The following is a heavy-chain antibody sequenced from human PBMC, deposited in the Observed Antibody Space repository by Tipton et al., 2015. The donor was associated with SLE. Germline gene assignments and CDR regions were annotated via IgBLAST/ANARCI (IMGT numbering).Heavy chain of an antibody. Sequence: SLRLSCTASGFPFSSYGMHWVRQAPGKGLEWVAVIWSNGGNEYYGDSLKGRFTISRDNSKNTLYLQMNSLRAEDTAVYYCARKTSLDYWGQGTLVTVSS. V-gene: IGHV3-33*01. CDR3: ARKTSLDY. J-gene: IGHJ4*02. CDR2: IWSNGGNE. CDR1: GFPFSSYG.